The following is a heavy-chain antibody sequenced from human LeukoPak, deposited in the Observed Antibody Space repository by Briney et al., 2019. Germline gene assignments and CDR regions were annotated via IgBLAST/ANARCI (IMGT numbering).Heavy chain of an antibody. D-gene: IGHD3-10*01. CDR3: ARSTYYYGSGRDWYFDL. Sequence: GESLKISWKGSGYSFTSYWIGWVGQMPGKGLEWMGIIYPGDSDTRYSPSFQGQVTISADKSISTAYLQWSSLKASDTAMYYCARSTYYYGSGRDWYFDLWGRGTLVTVSS. J-gene: IGHJ2*01. CDR2: IYPGDSDT. CDR1: GYSFTSYW. V-gene: IGHV5-51*01.